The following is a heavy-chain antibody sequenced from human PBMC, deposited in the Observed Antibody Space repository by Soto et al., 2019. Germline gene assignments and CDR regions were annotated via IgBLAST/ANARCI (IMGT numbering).Heavy chain of an antibody. CDR3: ARGPGDSSGYYYFDY. J-gene: IGHJ4*02. V-gene: IGHV3-30-3*01. D-gene: IGHD3-22*01. CDR1: GFTFSSYA. Sequence: GGSPRISCAASGFTFSSYAMHWVRQDPGKGLEWVAVISYDGSNKYYADSVKGRFTISRDNSKNTLYLQMNSLRAEDTAVYYCARGPGDSSGYYYFDYWGQGTLLTVSS. CDR2: ISYDGSNK.